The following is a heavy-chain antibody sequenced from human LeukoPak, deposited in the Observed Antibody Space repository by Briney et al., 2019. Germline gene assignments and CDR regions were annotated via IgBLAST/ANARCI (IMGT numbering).Heavy chain of an antibody. CDR3: ARARYANAWYAFDI. D-gene: IGHD2-2*01. J-gene: IGHJ3*02. Sequence: SETLSLTCTVSGGSVSSYYWSWIRQPPGRGLEWIGYLSHSGSSDSNPSLKSRVTILVDTSKNQFSLKLTSVTAADTAVYYCARARYANAWYAFDIWGQGTMLAASS. CDR2: LSHSGSS. CDR1: GGSVSSYY. V-gene: IGHV4-59*02.